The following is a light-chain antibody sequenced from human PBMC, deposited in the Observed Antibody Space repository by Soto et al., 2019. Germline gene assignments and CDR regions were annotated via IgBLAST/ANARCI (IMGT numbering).Light chain of an antibody. V-gene: IGKV1-39*01. CDR3: QKYDSAPRT. CDR2: VES. J-gene: IGKJ1*01. CDR1: QNINNY. Sequence: DVQVTQSPSSLSASVGDRVTITCRASQNINNYLNWYQQKPGKAPKLLISVESNLQSGVPSRFSGRGSGTEFTLTISSLQPEDVATYYCQKYDSAPRTFGQGTKVEIK.